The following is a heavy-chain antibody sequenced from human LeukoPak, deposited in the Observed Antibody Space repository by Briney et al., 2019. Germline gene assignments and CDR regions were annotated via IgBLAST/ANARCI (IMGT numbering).Heavy chain of an antibody. CDR1: EYTFTGYY. D-gene: IGHD4-17*01. J-gene: IGHJ4*02. Sequence: GASVKVSCKASEYTFTGYYIHWVRQAPGQGLEWMGWIDPNTGDSNYVQKFQGRVTMTRDTSISTAYMELTRLKSDDTAVYYCARSPSGDYSAISDYWGQGTLVTVSS. CDR3: ARSPSGDYSAISDY. CDR2: IDPNTGDS. V-gene: IGHV1-2*02.